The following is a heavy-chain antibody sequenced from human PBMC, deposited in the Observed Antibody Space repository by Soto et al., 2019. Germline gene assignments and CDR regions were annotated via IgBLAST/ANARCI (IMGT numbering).Heavy chain of an antibody. V-gene: IGHV3-33*06. CDR2: IWYDGSNQ. CDR3: AKDSGAYYFDY. D-gene: IGHD2-15*01. J-gene: IGHJ4*02. CDR1: GFTFSRYD. Sequence: QVQLVESGGGVVQPGRSLRLSCAASGFTFSRYDMHWVRQAPGKGLEWVAVIWYDGSNQYYADSVKGRFTISRDNSKNTLYLEMNSLRAEDKAVYYCAKDSGAYYFDYWGQGTLVTVSS.